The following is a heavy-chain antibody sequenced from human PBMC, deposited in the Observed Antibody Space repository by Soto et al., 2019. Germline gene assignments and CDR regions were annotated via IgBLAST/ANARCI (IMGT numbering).Heavy chain of an antibody. D-gene: IGHD6-6*01. CDR1: GYTFTSYG. V-gene: IGHV1-18*01. CDR3: ARDKYSSSSGVSDY. Sequence: ASVKVSCKASGYTFTSYGISWVRQAPGQGLEWMGWISAYNGNTNYAQKLQGRVTMTTDTSTSTAYMELRSLRSDDTAVYYCARDKYSSSSGVSDYWGQGTLVTVSS. CDR2: ISAYNGNT. J-gene: IGHJ4*02.